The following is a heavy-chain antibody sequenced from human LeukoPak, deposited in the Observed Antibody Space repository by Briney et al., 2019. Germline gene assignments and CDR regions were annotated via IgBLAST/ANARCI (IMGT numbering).Heavy chain of an antibody. CDR2: ISAYNGNI. Sequence: ASVKVSCKASGYTFTSYGSSWVRQAPGQGLEWMGWISAYNGNINYAQKLQGRVTMTTDTSTSTAYMELRSLRSDDTAVYYCARERSGWYVDYWGQGTLVTVSS. J-gene: IGHJ4*02. D-gene: IGHD6-19*01. V-gene: IGHV1-18*01. CDR3: ARERSGWYVDY. CDR1: GYTFTSYG.